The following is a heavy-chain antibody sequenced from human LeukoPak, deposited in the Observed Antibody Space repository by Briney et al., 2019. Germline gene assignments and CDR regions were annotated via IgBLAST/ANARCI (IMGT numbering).Heavy chain of an antibody. CDR1: LGSTSSSY. D-gene: IGHD6-13*01. V-gene: IGHV4-59*01. Sequence: PSETLSLTRTVSLGSTSSSYWSWIRHPPGQGLEWIGYIYYSVSTNYNPSLKSRVTISVDTSKNQFSLQLSSMTAADTAVYYCARVRVYYSSSSVGRIAAAGNLFDYWGQGTLVTVSS. J-gene: IGHJ4*02. CDR2: IYYSVST. CDR3: ARVRVYYSSSSVGRIAAAGNLFDY.